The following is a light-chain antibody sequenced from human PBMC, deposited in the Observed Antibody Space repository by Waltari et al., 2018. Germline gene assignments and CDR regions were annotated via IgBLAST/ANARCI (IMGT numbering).Light chain of an antibody. CDR2: GQN. CDR3: HSRDTTSTRL. J-gene: IGLJ2*01. V-gene: IGLV3-19*01. CDR1: SLRRFY. Sequence: SSELTQDPAVSVALGQTVRITCQGDSLRRFYASWYQHRPGQAPILVLYGQNNRPSGIPDRFSGSTSGNTASLTITRAQAEDEGDYFCHSRDTTSTRLFGGGTRVTV.